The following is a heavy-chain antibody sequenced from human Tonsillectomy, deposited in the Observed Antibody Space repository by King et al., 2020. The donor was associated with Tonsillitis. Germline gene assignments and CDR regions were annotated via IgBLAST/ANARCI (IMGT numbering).Heavy chain of an antibody. D-gene: IGHD1-26*01. Sequence: VQLVESGAEVKKPGASVKVSCKASGNTFTGYYMHWVRQAPGQGLEWMGWINPNSGGTNYAQKFQGRVTMTRDTSISTAYMELIRLRSDDTAVYYCATYSGSYYYYYGMDVWGQGTTVTVSS. J-gene: IGHJ6*02. CDR1: GNTFTGYY. V-gene: IGHV1-2*02. CDR3: ATYSGSYYYYYGMDV. CDR2: INPNSGGT.